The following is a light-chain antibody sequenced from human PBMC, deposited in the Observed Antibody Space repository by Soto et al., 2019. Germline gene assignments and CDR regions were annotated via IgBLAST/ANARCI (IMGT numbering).Light chain of an antibody. CDR3: QQYGNSPWT. V-gene: IGKV3-20*01. Sequence: EIVLTQSPGTLSLSPGDRATLSCRASQTVRSGYLAWYQQRSGQPPRLLIYGASSRATDIPDRFSGSGSETDFSLTISSLEPEDFEVYYCQQYGNSPWTFGQGTKVDIK. CDR1: QTVRSGY. CDR2: GAS. J-gene: IGKJ1*01.